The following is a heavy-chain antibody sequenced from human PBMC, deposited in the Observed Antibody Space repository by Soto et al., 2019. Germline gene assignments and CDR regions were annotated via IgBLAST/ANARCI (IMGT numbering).Heavy chain of an antibody. CDR2: ISGSGGST. J-gene: IGHJ4*02. V-gene: IGHV3-23*01. D-gene: IGHD6-19*01. CDR3: AKGGEQWLVLDY. Sequence: EVPLLESGGGLVQPGGSLRLSCAASGFTFSSYAMSWVRQAPGKGLEWVSAISGSGGSTYYADSVKGRFTISRDNSKTTLYLQMNSLRAEDTAVYYCAKGGEQWLVLDYWGQGTLVTVSS. CDR1: GFTFSSYA.